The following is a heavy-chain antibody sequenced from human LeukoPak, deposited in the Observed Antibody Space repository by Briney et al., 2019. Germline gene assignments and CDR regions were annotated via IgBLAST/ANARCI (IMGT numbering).Heavy chain of an antibody. V-gene: IGHV3-53*01. CDR2: IYSGGSI. J-gene: IGHJ4*02. D-gene: IGHD1-26*01. CDR3: ARSSGSYPFDY. CDR1: GFTVSSDY. Sequence: PGGSLRLSCAASGFTVSSDYMSWVRQAPGKGLEWVSVIYSGGSIYYADSVKGRFTISRDNSKNTLYLQMNSLRAEDTAVYYCARSSGSYPFDYWGQGTLVTVSS.